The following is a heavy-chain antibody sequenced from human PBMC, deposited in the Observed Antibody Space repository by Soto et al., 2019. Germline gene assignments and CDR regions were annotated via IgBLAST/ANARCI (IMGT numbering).Heavy chain of an antibody. D-gene: IGHD2-15*01. J-gene: IGHJ4*02. Sequence: EXLSLTCTVSGASLSSVSYYWGWIRQPPGKGLEWVGSIFFTGNIYYNPSLKSRVTISVDTSRNQFSLMVNSVTAADTAVYYCASRHCSGGSCYNPGFDYWGQGALVTVSS. CDR1: GASLSSVSYY. V-gene: IGHV4-39*01. CDR2: IFFTGNI. CDR3: ASRHCSGGSCYNPGFDY.